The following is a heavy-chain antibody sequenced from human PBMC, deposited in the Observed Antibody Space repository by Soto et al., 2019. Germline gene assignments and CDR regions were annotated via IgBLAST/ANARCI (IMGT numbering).Heavy chain of an antibody. CDR2: ISAYNGNT. Sequence: ASVKVSCKASGYTFTSYGISWVRQALGQGLEWMGWISAYNGNTNYAQKLQGRVTMTTDTSTSTAYMELRSLRSDDTSVYYCARVWGSSYYYGMDVWGQGTTVTVSS. CDR3: ARVWGSSYYYGMDV. J-gene: IGHJ6*02. CDR1: GYTFTSYG. D-gene: IGHD7-27*01. V-gene: IGHV1-18*01.